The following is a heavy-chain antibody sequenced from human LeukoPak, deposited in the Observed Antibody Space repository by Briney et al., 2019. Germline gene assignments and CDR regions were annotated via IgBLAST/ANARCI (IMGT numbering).Heavy chain of an antibody. CDR2: IYTSGST. CDR1: GGSISSGSYY. D-gene: IGHD6-13*01. Sequence: PSETLSLTCTVSGGSISSGSYYWSWIRQPAGKGLEWIGRIYTSGSTNYNPSLKSRVTISVDTSKNQFSLKLSSVTAADTAVYYCARSSSSWYRFDYWGQGTLVTVSS. CDR3: ARSSSSWYRFDY. V-gene: IGHV4-61*02. J-gene: IGHJ4*02.